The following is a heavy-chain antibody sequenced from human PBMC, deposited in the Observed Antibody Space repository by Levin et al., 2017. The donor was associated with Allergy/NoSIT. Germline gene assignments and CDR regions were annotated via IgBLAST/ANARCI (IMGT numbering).Heavy chain of an antibody. V-gene: IGHV3-11*01. CDR3: ARENPSMGGVFDI. CDR2: ISNSGNTL. Sequence: PGGSLRLSCEGSGFTLSDYYMSWIRQVPGKGLEWVSYISNSGNTLTYADSVKGRFTISRDNGKNSLSLEANGLTAEDTAVYYCARENPSMGGVFDIWGQGTVVTVSS. J-gene: IGHJ3*02. D-gene: IGHD3-16*01. CDR1: GFTLSDYY.